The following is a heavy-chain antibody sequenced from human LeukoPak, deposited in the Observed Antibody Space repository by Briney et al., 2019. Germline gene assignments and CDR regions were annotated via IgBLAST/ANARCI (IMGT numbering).Heavy chain of an antibody. V-gene: IGHV3-74*01. J-gene: IGHJ4*02. CDR3: IRDSSSSFGY. Sequence: PGGSLRLSCAASGYTFTTYWIHWVRQAPGKGLVWVSLINSDGSNTGYADSVKGRFTISRDNAKNTVYLQMNSLRAEDTAVYYCIRDSSSSFGYWGQGTLVTVSS. CDR2: INSDGSNT. CDR1: GYTFTTYW. D-gene: IGHD6-13*01.